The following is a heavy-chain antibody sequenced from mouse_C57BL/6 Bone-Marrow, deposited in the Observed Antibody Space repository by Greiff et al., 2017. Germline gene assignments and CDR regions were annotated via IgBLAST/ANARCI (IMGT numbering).Heavy chain of an antibody. CDR2: IYPGNSDT. V-gene: IGHV1-5*01. Sequence: VQLQQSGTVLARPGASVKMSCKTSGYTFTSYWMHWVKQRPGQGLEWIGAIYPGNSDTSYNQKFNGKAQLTAVTSASTAYMELSSLTNEDSAVYYWTSTVPLDDWGQGTTLTVSS. CDR1: GYTFTSYW. CDR3: TSTVPLDD. D-gene: IGHD1-1*01. J-gene: IGHJ2*01.